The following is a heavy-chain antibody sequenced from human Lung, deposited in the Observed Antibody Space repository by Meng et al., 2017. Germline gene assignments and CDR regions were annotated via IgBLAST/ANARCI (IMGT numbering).Heavy chain of an antibody. J-gene: IGHJ5*02. CDR3: ARGPYYYYDTTGYYNWFDP. V-gene: IGHV1-18*04. D-gene: IGHD3-22*01. Sequence: QVQLVQSGAEVKKPGAPVKVSCKTSGDTFTSHGISWGRQAPGQGLEWMGWISAHSGNTNYAQKIKGRVTMTTDTATSTVYMELRSLRPDDTAVYYCARGPYYYYDTTGYYNWFDPWGQGTLVTVSS. CDR2: ISAHSGNT. CDR1: GDTFTSHG.